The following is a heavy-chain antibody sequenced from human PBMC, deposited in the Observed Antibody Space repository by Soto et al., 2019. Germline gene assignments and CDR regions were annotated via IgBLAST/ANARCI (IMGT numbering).Heavy chain of an antibody. Sequence: HLQLQESGPGLVKPSETLSLTCTVSGGSLSSSSYYWGWIRQPPGQGLEWIGSIYYSGSTYYNPSLKNRVTISVDTYKNQFSLKLSSVTAADTAVYDCARSTQPYTIFGGAGYLDYWGQGTLVTVSS. CDR3: ARSTQPYTIFGGAGYLDY. V-gene: IGHV4-39*01. CDR2: IYYSGST. CDR1: GGSLSSSSYY. D-gene: IGHD3-3*01. J-gene: IGHJ4*02.